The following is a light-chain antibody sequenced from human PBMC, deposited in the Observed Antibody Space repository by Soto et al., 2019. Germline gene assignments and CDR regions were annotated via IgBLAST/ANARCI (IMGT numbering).Light chain of an antibody. Sequence: QSALTQPSSVSGSPGQSITISCTGTSSDVGSYDFVSWYQQHPGKAPKLMIYEVSNRPSGVSYRFSGSKSGNPASLTISGLQAEDEADYYCSSYTTRSNYVFGSGTKVTVL. V-gene: IGLV2-14*01. J-gene: IGLJ1*01. CDR2: EVS. CDR1: SSDVGSYDF. CDR3: SSYTTRSNYV.